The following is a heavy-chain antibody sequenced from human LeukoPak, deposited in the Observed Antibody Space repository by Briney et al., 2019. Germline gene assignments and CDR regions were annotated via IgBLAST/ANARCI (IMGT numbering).Heavy chain of an antibody. D-gene: IGHD6-25*01. CDR3: ARGIPAPRLYYFDY. J-gene: IGHJ4*02. Sequence: SETLSLTCTVSGGSISSSSYYWGWIRQPPGKGLEWIGSIYYSGSTYYNPSLKSRVTISVDTSKNQFSLKLSSVTAADTAVYYCARGIPAPRLYYFDYWGQGTLVTVSS. CDR1: GGSISSSSYY. V-gene: IGHV4-39*07. CDR2: IYYSGST.